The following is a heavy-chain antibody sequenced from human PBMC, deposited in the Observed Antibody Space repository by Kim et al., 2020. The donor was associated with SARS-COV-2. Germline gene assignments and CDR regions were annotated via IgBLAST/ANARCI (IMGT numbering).Heavy chain of an antibody. D-gene: IGHD6-25*01. J-gene: IGHJ4*02. CDR3: ASRSSGHNYFDH. CDR1: GDSISSYY. Sequence: SETLSLTCTVSGDSISSYYWSWIRQPAGKGLEWIGRIYATGNTNYNPSLKSRVTMSIDTSKHQFSLTLTSVTAADTAVYYCASRSSGHNYFDHWCQGTL. CDR2: IYATGNT. V-gene: IGHV4-4*07.